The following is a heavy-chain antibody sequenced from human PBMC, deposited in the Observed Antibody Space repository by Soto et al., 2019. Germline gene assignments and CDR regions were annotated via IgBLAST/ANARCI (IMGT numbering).Heavy chain of an antibody. CDR3: ARDGGRHSGGIDY. V-gene: IGHV1-69*01. CDR1: GGTFSSYS. Sequence: QVQLVQSGAEVKKPGSSVKVSCKASGGTFSSYSINWVRQAPGQGLEWMGEIIPIFGTANYAQKFQGRVTIAADESQSTAYMEASSRRSEDTAVYYCARDGGRHSGGIDYWGQGTLVTVSS. D-gene: IGHD1-26*01. J-gene: IGHJ4*02. CDR2: IIPIFGTA.